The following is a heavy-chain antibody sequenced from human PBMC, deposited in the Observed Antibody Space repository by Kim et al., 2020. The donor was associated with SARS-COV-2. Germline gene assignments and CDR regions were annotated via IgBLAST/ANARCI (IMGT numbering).Heavy chain of an antibody. D-gene: IGHD2-21*01. J-gene: IGHJ4*02. CDR2: ISGSGGST. V-gene: IGHV3-23*01. CDR1: GFTFSSYA. CDR3: ARGEGYSYKTSFDY. Sequence: GGSLRLSCAASGFTFSSYAMSWVRQAPGKGLEWVSAISGSGGSTYSADSVKGRFTISRDNSKNTLYLQMNSLRAEDTAVYYCARGEGYSYKTSFDYWGQGTLVTVSS.